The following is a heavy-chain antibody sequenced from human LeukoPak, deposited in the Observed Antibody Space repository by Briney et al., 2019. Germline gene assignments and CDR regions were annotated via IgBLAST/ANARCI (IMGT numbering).Heavy chain of an antibody. Sequence: SETLSLTCTVSGGSISSYYWSWIRQPPGKGLEWIGEINHSGSTNYNPSLKSRVTISVDTSKNQFSLKLSSVTAADTAVYYCARDPLRPDVYYYYMDVWGKGTTVTVSS. CDR1: GGSISSYY. V-gene: IGHV4-34*01. CDR3: ARDPLRPDVYYYYMDV. J-gene: IGHJ6*03. CDR2: INHSGST.